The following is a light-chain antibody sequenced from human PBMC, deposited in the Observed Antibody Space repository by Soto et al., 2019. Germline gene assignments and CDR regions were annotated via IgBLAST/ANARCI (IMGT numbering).Light chain of an antibody. Sequence: DIVMTQSPATLSVSPGERATLSRRASQSVSSYLAWYQQKPGQAPRLLIYDASNRATGIPARFSGSGSGTDFTLTISSLEPEDFAVYYCQQRSNWPRTFGQGTKVDIK. J-gene: IGKJ1*01. CDR3: QQRSNWPRT. CDR2: DAS. V-gene: IGKV3-11*01. CDR1: QSVSSY.